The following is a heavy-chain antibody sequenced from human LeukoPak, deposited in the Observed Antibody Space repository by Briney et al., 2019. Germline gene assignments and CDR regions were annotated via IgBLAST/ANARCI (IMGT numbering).Heavy chain of an antibody. CDR3: ARTGGGNSGPFDY. V-gene: IGHV3-53*01. D-gene: IGHD4-23*01. CDR2: IYNGGSI. CDR1: GIIVRNNY. J-gene: IGHJ4*02. Sequence: GGSLRLSSVASGIIVRNNYMTWVSQAPGKGLEWVSVIYNGGSIYYGDSVKGRFTISADNSRNMVYLQMNGLRAEDTAVYCCARTGGGNSGPFDYWGQGTLVTVS.